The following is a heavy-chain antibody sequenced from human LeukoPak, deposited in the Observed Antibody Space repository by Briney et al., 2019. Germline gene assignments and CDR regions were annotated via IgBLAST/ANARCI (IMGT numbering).Heavy chain of an antibody. V-gene: IGHV4-39*07. CDR3: ARGNAATNAFDI. J-gene: IGHJ3*02. Sequence: SETLSLTCTVSGGSISSSSYYWGWIRQPPGKGLEWIGSIYYSGSTYYNPSLKSRVTISVDTSKNQFSLKLSSVTAADTAVYYCARGNAATNAFDIWGQGTMVTVSS. CDR1: GGSISSSSYY. D-gene: IGHD1-1*01. CDR2: IYYSGST.